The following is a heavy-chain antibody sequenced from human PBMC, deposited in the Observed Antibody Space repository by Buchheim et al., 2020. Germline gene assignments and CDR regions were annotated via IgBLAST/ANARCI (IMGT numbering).Heavy chain of an antibody. D-gene: IGHD1-14*01. CDR2: ISSSSTTI. Sequence: EVQLVESGAGLVQPGGSLRLSCAASGFTFSTYDMSWVRQAPGKGLEWVSYISSSSTTIYYADSVTGRFTISRDNAKNSMYLQMNSLRAEDTAAYYCARNRYYGMDVWGQGTT. J-gene: IGHJ6*02. V-gene: IGHV3-48*01. CDR1: GFTFSTYD. CDR3: ARNRYYGMDV.